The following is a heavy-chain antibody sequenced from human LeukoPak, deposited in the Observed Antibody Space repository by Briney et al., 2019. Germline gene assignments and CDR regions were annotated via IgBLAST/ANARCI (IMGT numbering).Heavy chain of an antibody. CDR3: ARRIAAAYLIDY. CDR1: GGSISSYY. V-gene: IGHV4-59*08. Sequence: SETLSLTCTVSGGSISSYYWSWIRQPPGKGLEWIGYIYYSGSTNYNPSLKSRVTISVDTSKNQFSLKLSSVTAADTAVYYCARRIAAAYLIDYWGQGTLVTVSS. J-gene: IGHJ4*02. CDR2: IYYSGST. D-gene: IGHD6-13*01.